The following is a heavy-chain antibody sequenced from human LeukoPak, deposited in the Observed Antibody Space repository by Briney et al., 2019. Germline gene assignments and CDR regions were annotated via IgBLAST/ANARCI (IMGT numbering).Heavy chain of an antibody. CDR2: ISSGGSTI. CDR3: ARSAAAGRCFDY. V-gene: IGHV3-48*04. D-gene: IGHD6-13*01. J-gene: IGHJ4*02. CDR1: GFTFSSYS. Sequence: GGSLRLSCAASGFTFSSYSMNWVRQAPGKGLEWVSYISSGGSTISHADSVKGRFTISRDNAENSLYLQMNSLRAEDTAVYYCARSAAAGRCFDYWGQGTLVTVSS.